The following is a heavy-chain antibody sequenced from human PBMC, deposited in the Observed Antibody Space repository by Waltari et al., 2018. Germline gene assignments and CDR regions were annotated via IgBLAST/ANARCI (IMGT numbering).Heavy chain of an antibody. V-gene: IGHV4-61*02. Sequence: QVQLQESGPGLVKPSQTLSLTCAISGDSMSRANYYWSWIRQPAGKGLEWIGRIYTTRSTNYNPSLKSRVTISIDTSKSQFSLNLDSVTAADTAVYYCARGLGTTNFDVWGQGTLVTASS. D-gene: IGHD1-26*01. CDR2: IYTTRST. CDR1: GDSMSRANYY. J-gene: IGHJ4*02. CDR3: ARGLGTTNFDV.